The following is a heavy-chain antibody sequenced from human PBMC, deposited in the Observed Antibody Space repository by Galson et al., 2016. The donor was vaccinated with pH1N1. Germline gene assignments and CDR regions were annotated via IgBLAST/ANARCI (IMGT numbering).Heavy chain of an antibody. D-gene: IGHD3-16*01. V-gene: IGHV3-43*01. CDR3: AKEIQRGSYGMDV. Sequence: SLRLSCAASGFTFHDYTMHWVRQTPGKGLEWVSLVSWDGGSTYYADYMKGRFTVSRDNSKNSLYLQMNSLRSEDTALYYCAKEIQRGSYGMDVWGRGTTVTVSS. CDR2: VSWDGGST. J-gene: IGHJ6*02. CDR1: GFTFHDYT.